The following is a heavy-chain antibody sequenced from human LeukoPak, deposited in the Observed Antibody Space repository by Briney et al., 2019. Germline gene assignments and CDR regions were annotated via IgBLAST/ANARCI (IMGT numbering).Heavy chain of an antibody. D-gene: IGHD5-12*01. CDR1: GYTFTGYY. J-gene: IGHJ4*02. CDR3: AGVSGYGPYYFDY. Sequence: ASVKVSCKASGYTFTGYYMHSVRQSPGHGLEWMGWINPNSGGTNYEQKFKGRVTMTRDTSISTAYMELSRLTADDTAVYYCAGVSGYGPYYFDYWGQGTLVAVSS. V-gene: IGHV1-2*02. CDR2: INPNSGGT.